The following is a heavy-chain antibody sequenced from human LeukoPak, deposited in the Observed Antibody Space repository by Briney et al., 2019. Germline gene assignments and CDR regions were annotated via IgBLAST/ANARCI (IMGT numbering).Heavy chain of an antibody. CDR3: ATALRGVGF. CDR2: IKSKTDCGTA. V-gene: IGHV3-15*01. Sequence: GGSLRLSCTASGITFISAWMNWVRQAPGKGLEWVGRIKSKTDCGTAEHAAPVKGRFIISRDDSKNTLYLQMNSLNSDDTGVYYCATALRGVGFWGQGTLVTVPS. CDR1: GITFISAW. D-gene: IGHD3-3*01. J-gene: IGHJ4*02.